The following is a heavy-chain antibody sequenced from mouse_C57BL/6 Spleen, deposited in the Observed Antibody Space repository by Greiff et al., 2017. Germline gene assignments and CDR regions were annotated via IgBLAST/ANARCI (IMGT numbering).Heavy chain of an antibody. CDR1: GYAFSSSW. J-gene: IGHJ2*01. CDR2: IYPGDGDT. CDR3: ARGARGTLFDY. Sequence: VQLQQPGPELVKPGASVKISCKASGYAFSSSWMNWVKQRPGKGLEWIGRIYPGDGDTNYNGKFKGKATLTADKSSSTAYMQLSSLTSEDSAVYFWARGARGTLFDYWGQGTTLTVSS. D-gene: IGHD3-3*01. V-gene: IGHV1-82*01.